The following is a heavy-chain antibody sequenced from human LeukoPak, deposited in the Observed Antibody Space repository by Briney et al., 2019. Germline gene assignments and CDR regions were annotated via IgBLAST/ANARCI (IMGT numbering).Heavy chain of an antibody. CDR1: GYTFTSYG. CDR2: ISAYNGNT. Sequence: ASVKVSCKASGYTFTSYGISWVRQAPGQGLEWMGWISAYNGNTNYAQKLQGRVTMTTDTSTSTAYMELSSLRSEDTAVYYCARDRDDYLSVSWFDPWGQGTLVTVSS. V-gene: IGHV1-18*01. CDR3: ARDRDDYLSVSWFDP. D-gene: IGHD4-11*01. J-gene: IGHJ5*02.